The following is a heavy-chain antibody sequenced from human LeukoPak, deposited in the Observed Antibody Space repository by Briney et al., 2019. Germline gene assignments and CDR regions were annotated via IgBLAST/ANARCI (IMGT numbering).Heavy chain of an antibody. CDR2: IKQDGSER. V-gene: IGHV3-7*01. Sequence: PGGSLRLSCAASGFTFSSYWMSWVRQAPGKGREWVANIKQDGSERYYVDSVKGRFTIYRDNAKNSLYLQMNSLRAEDTAVYYCASAHYGDYEGFANHNFWGQGTLVTVSS. J-gene: IGHJ4*02. CDR1: GFTFSSYW. CDR3: ASAHYGDYEGFANHNF. D-gene: IGHD4-17*01.